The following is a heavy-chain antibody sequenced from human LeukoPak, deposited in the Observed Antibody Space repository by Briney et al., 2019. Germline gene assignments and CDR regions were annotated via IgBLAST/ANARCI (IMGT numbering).Heavy chain of an antibody. CDR2: INPNSGGT. D-gene: IGHD3-22*01. Sequence: VASVKVSCKASGYTFTGYYMHWVRQAPGQGLEWMGRINPNSGGTNYAQKFQGRVTMTRDTSISTAYMELSRLRSGDTAVYYCARTSSYYYDSSGYDYWGQGTLVTVSS. CDR3: ARTSSYYYDSSGYDY. J-gene: IGHJ4*02. V-gene: IGHV1-2*06. CDR1: GYTFTGYY.